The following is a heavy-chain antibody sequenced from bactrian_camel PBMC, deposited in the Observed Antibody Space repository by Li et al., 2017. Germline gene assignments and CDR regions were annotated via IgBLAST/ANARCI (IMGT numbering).Heavy chain of an antibody. CDR1: GYQHSTYSRYSRYC. V-gene: IGHV3-3*01. CDR2: IVTSGEAT. CDR3: AAGWSAYGSEWSDVGRYDY. J-gene: IGHJ4*01. D-gene: IGHD6*01. Sequence: QLVESGGGSVQAGGSKRLSCTGSGYQHSTYSRYSRYCMAWFRQIPGKEREGVAAIVTSGEATYYADSVKGRFIISQDNGMMYLHMSNLKPEDTAKYYCAAGWSAYGSEWSDVGRYDYWGQGTQVTVS.